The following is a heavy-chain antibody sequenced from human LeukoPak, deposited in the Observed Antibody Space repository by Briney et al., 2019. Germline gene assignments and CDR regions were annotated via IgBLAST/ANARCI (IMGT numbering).Heavy chain of an antibody. CDR2: IKDDGSAK. CDR3: ATSPVYSYGHPYYFDY. CDR1: GFTFSSSW. V-gene: IGHV3-7*01. J-gene: IGHJ4*02. Sequence: GGSLRLSCAASGFTFSSSWMSWLRQAPGKGLEWVADIKDDGSAKYYVDSVKGRFSISRDNAKNSLYLQMNSLRAEDTAVYYCATSPVYSYGHPYYFDYWGQGTLVTVSS. D-gene: IGHD5-18*01.